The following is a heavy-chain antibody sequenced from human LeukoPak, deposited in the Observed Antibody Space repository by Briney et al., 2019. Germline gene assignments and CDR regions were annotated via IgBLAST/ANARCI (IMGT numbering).Heavy chain of an antibody. J-gene: IGHJ4*02. Sequence: GGSLRLSCAASGFTVSSNYMSWIRQAPGKGLEWVSVIYSGGSTYYADSVKGRFTISRDNSKNTPYLQMNSLRAEDTAVYYCARALYTAGDYWGQGTLVTVSS. V-gene: IGHV3-53*01. CDR3: ARALYTAGDY. CDR1: GFTVSSNY. D-gene: IGHD2-8*01. CDR2: IYSGGST.